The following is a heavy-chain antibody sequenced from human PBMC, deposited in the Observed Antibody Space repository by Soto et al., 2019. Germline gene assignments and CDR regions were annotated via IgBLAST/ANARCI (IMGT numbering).Heavy chain of an antibody. CDR3: ARNGGRFFDY. V-gene: IGHV4-4*02. J-gene: IGHJ4*02. CDR2: TSHSGNT. Sequence: PSETPSLTCVVSDGSINSNTWWSWVRQPPDKGLEWIGETSHSGNTKYKPSLKSRVTISVDRSKSQFSLRLTSVTAADTAVYYCARNGGRFFDYWGPGTLVTVSS. D-gene: IGHD2-8*01. CDR1: DGSINSNTW.